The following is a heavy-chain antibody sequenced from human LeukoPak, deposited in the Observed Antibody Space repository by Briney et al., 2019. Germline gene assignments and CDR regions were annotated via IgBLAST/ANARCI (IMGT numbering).Heavy chain of an antibody. D-gene: IGHD1-26*01. J-gene: IGHJ6*02. CDR1: GASLSSSSYY. CDR2: IYYSGST. Sequence: SETLSLTCTVSGASLSSSSYYWGWIRQPPGKGLEWIGSIYYSGSTYYNPSLKSRVTISVDTSKNQFSLKLSSVTAADTAVYYCASWDVLYYYYGMDVWGQGTTVTVSS. CDR3: ASWDVLYYYYGMDV. V-gene: IGHV4-39*07.